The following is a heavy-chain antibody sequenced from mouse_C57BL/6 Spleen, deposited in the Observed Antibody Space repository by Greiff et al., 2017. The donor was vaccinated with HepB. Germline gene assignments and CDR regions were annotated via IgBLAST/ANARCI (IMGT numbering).Heavy chain of an antibody. CDR3: ARGVYYGSSPFAY. CDR2: IDPSDSYT. CDR1: GYTFTSYW. V-gene: IGHV1-69*01. Sequence: QVQLQQPGAELVMPGASVKLSCKASGYTFTSYWMHWVKQRPGQGLEWIGEIDPSDSYTNYNQKFKGKSTLTVDKSSSTAYMQLSSLTSEDSAVYDCARGVYYGSSPFAYWGQGTLVTVSA. J-gene: IGHJ3*01. D-gene: IGHD1-1*01.